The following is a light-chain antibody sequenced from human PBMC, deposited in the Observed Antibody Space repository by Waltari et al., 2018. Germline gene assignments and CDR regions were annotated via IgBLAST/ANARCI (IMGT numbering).Light chain of an antibody. CDR3: GTWDNSLSAWV. CDR1: TSNIGDNY. Sequence: QSVLTQPPSVSAAPGQKVTISCSGSTSNIGDNYVSWFQQLPGTAPRLLLYDINKRTSGIPDRFSGSKSGTSATLGITGLQTGDEADYYCGTWDNSLSAWVFGGGTKLTVL. CDR2: DIN. V-gene: IGLV1-51*01. J-gene: IGLJ3*02.